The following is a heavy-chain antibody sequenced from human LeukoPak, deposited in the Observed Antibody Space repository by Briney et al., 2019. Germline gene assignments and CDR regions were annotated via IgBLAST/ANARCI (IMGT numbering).Heavy chain of an antibody. CDR3: ARSSGEYCSGTSCYSCDY. CDR1: GYTFTRYG. V-gene: IGHV1-18*01. D-gene: IGHD2-15*01. CDR2: ISAYNGNT. J-gene: IGHJ4*02. Sequence: GASVKVSCKASGYTFTRYGISWVRQAPGQGLEWMGWISAYNGNTNYAQKLRGRVTMTTDTSTSTAYMELRSLRSDDTAVYYCARSSGEYCSGTSCYSCDYWGQGTLVTVSS.